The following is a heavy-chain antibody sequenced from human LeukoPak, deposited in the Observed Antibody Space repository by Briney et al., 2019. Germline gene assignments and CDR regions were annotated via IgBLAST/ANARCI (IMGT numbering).Heavy chain of an antibody. CDR2: IKQDGSEK. D-gene: IGHD4-17*01. Sequence: PGGSLRLSCAASGFTFSSYWMSWVRQAPGKGLDWVANIKQDGSEKYYVDSVKGRFTISRDNSKNTLYLQMNSLRAEDTAVYYCARGSKSYGDYIRSRIHYFDYWGQGTLVTVSS. V-gene: IGHV3-7*04. CDR1: GFTFSSYW. CDR3: ARGSKSYGDYIRSRIHYFDY. J-gene: IGHJ4*02.